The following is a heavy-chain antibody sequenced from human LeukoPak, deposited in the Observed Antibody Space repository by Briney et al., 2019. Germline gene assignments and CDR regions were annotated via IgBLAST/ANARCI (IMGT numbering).Heavy chain of an antibody. CDR3: ARDGVYSSGYDY. V-gene: IGHV1-2*02. D-gene: IGHD3-22*01. J-gene: IGHJ4*02. CDR1: GYTFTGYY. Sequence: ASVKVSCKASGYTFTGYYMHWVRQAPGQGLEWMGWINPNSGGTNYAQKFQGRVTMTRDTSISTAYMELSSLRSEDTAVYYCARDGVYSSGYDYWGQGTLVTVSS. CDR2: INPNSGGT.